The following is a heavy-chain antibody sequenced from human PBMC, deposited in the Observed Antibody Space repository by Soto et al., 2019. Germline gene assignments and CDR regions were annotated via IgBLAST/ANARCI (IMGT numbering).Heavy chain of an antibody. Sequence: EVQLLESGGGLVQPGGSLRLSCAGSGFTFSSYAMSWVRQAPGKGLEWGSAISGSGGSTYYADSVKGRFTISRDNSKNTLYLQMNSLRAEDTAVYYCAKYGRIAARSSPYYFDYWGQGTLVTVSS. J-gene: IGHJ4*02. CDR2: ISGSGGST. D-gene: IGHD6-6*01. V-gene: IGHV3-23*01. CDR3: AKYGRIAARSSPYYFDY. CDR1: GFTFSSYA.